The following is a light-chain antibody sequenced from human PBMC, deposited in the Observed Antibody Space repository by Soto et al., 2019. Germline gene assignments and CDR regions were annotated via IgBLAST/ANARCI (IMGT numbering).Light chain of an antibody. CDR2: YAS. CDR1: QSVRNN. CDR3: QQYNNWPPLT. V-gene: IGKV3-15*01. J-gene: IGKJ5*01. Sequence: EIMMTQSPATLSVSPGERATLSCRASQSVRNNLAWYQQRRGQAPRLLIYYASTRATGVPARFSGSGSGTEVTLTTSSLQSEDSALYYCQQYNNWPPLTFGRGTRLEIK.